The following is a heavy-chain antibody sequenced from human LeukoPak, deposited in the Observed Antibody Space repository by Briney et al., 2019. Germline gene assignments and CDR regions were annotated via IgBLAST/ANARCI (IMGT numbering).Heavy chain of an antibody. CDR1: RGSIKFYY. Sequence: PSETLSLTCTVSRGSIKFYYWSWIRRPPGKGLEWIGHIYFSGGTHYNPSLSSRVTISVDTSNNQFSLKLTSMTAADTAVYYCARQVGPPSSWYGGFDFWGQGSLVTVSS. D-gene: IGHD6-19*01. CDR3: ARQVGPPSSWYGGFDF. V-gene: IGHV4-59*08. CDR2: IYFSGGT. J-gene: IGHJ4*02.